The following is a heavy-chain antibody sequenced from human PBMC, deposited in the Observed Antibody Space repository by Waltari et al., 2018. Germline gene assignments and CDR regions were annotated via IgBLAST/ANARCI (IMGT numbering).Heavy chain of an antibody. Sequence: EVQLVESGGGLVQPGGSLRLSCAASGFIFSNYEMNWVRQTPGKGLEWVSSVSVRGKTMYNVDSVKGRFTISGDNAKNSLHLQMNSLRAEDTAVYYCARAYSGSYYRYFEYWGQGALVTVSS. CDR2: VSVRGKTM. V-gene: IGHV3-48*03. D-gene: IGHD1-26*01. CDR1: GFIFSNYE. CDR3: ARAYSGSYYRYFEY. J-gene: IGHJ1*01.